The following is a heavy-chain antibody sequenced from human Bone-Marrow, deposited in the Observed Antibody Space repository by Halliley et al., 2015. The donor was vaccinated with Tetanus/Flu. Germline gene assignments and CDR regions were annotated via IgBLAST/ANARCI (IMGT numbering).Heavy chain of an antibody. CDR1: RLTLSSYA. Sequence: SLRLSCAASRLTLSSYAMSWVRQAPGKGLEWVSSIRSGDNTHYADSVKGRFTISRDNSKNTLYLQMNSLRAEDTAVYYCVNYYFDYWGQGTLVVVSS. CDR3: VNYYFDY. D-gene: IGHD3-10*01. J-gene: IGHJ4*02. V-gene: IGHV3-23*01. CDR2: IRSGDNT.